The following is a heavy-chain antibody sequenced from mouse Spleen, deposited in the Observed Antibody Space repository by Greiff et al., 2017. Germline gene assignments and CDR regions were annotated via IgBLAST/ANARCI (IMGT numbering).Heavy chain of an antibody. Sequence: EVKLVESGGGLVKPGGSLKLSCAASGFTFSSYTMSWVRQTPAKRLEWVATISSGGGNTYYPDSVKGRFTISRDNARNTLYLQMSSLRSEDTAMYYCARGFSNYYFDYWGQGTTLTVSS. D-gene: IGHD2-5*01. J-gene: IGHJ2*01. CDR2: ISSGGGNT. CDR3: ARGFSNYYFDY. CDR1: GFTFSSYT. V-gene: IGHV5-9*04.